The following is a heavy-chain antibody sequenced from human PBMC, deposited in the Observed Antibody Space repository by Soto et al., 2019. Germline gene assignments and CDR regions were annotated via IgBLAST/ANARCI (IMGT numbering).Heavy chain of an antibody. J-gene: IGHJ6*02. CDR3: ARDQFYYYGGTYSYNYYYGMDL. CDR1: GGVINNGDYY. D-gene: IGHD2-21*01. V-gene: IGHV4-30-4*08. CDR2: IYHNGST. Sequence: ASETLSLTCTVSGGVINNGDYYWSWIRQTPGKGLEWIGYIYHNGSTSYNPSLKSRLIISIDTSKNQFSLRLTSVSAADTAIYFCARDQFYYYGGTYSYNYYYGMDLWGQGTTVTVSS.